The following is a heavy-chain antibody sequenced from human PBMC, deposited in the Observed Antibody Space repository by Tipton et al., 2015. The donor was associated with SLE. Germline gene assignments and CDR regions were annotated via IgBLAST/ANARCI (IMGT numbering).Heavy chain of an antibody. CDR3: ARGKSSRFCDGGVYFDH. CDR1: GVSISSRDY. D-gene: IGHD6-13*01. J-gene: IGHJ4*02. Sequence: TLSLTCTVSGVSISSRDYWSWVRQPPGEGLEWIGDISHSRNTTYNPSLRSRVTISVDKSKNQFSLRLNSLTDADTAMYFCARGKSSRFCDGGVYFDHWGQGSLVTVSS. V-gene: IGHV4-4*01. CDR2: ISHSRNT.